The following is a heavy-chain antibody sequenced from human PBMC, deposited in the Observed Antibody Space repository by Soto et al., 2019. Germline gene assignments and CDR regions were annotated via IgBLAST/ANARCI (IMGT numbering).Heavy chain of an antibody. J-gene: IGHJ6*02. CDR1: GFTFSSYW. V-gene: IGHV3-74*01. CDR3: ARDITPAWTAMVDEYYYYGMDV. Sequence: EVQLVESGGGLVQPGGSLRLSCAASGFTFSSYWMHWVRQAPGKGLVWVSRINSDGSSTSYADSVKGRFTISRDNAKNTLYLQMNSLRAEDTAVYYCARDITPAWTAMVDEYYYYGMDVWGQGTTVTVSS. D-gene: IGHD5-18*01. CDR2: INSDGSST.